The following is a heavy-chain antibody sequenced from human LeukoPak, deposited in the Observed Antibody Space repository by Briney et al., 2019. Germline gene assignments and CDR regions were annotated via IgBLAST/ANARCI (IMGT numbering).Heavy chain of an antibody. Sequence: GASVKVSCKASGYTFTSHYMHWVRQAPGQGLEWMGIINPSGGSTSYAQKFQGRVTMTRDTSTSTVYMELSSLRSEDTAVYYCARVVPAATPSYYYFDYWGQGALVTVSS. D-gene: IGHD2-2*01. CDR2: INPSGGST. CDR3: ARVVPAATPSYYYFDY. CDR1: GYTFTSHY. J-gene: IGHJ4*02. V-gene: IGHV1-46*03.